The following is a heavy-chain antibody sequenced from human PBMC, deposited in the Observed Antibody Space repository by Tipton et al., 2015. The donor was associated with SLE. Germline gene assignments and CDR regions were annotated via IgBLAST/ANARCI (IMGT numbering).Heavy chain of an antibody. Sequence: TLSLTCTVSGDSISNHYCSWIRQPPGKGLEWIGYVSYGGGTNYNPSLKSRVTMSVDTAKNQFSLKVTSVTAADTAVYYCARGMVTWRGAIVGVDVWGQGTTVNVSS. CDR3: ARGMVTWRGAIVGVDV. J-gene: IGHJ6*02. V-gene: IGHV4-59*08. CDR2: VSYGGGT. D-gene: IGHD2-21*02. CDR1: GDSISNHY.